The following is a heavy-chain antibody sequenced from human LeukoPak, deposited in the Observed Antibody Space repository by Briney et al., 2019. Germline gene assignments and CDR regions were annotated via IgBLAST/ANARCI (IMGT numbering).Heavy chain of an antibody. CDR1: GYTFTGYY. J-gene: IGHJ3*02. CDR2: INPNSGGT. V-gene: IGHV1-2*02. Sequence: APVKVSCKASGYTFTGYYMHWVRQAPGQGLEWMGWINPNSGGTNYAQKFQGRVTMTRDTSISTAYMELSRLRSDDTAVYYCATVVIPPEGAFDIWGQGTMVTVSS. D-gene: IGHD3-22*01. CDR3: ATVVIPPEGAFDI.